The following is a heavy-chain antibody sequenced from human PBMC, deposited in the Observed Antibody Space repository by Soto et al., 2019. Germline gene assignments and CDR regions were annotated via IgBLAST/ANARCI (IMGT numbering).Heavy chain of an antibody. CDR2: IYYSGGT. V-gene: IGHV4-59*01. J-gene: IGHJ4*02. CDR1: GGSISSYN. D-gene: IGHD1-1*01. Sequence: SETLSLTCTVSGGSISSYNWSWLRQPPGKGLEWIGYIYYSGGTNYNPSLKSRVTISVDTSKNQFSLKLSSVTAADTAMYYCARVQAGTIDYWGQEALVTVSS. CDR3: ARVQAGTIDY.